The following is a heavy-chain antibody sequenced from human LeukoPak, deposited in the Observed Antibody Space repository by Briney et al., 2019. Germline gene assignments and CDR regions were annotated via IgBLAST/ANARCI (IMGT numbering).Heavy chain of an antibody. CDR3: ARDLRGYSYGYNRYYGMDV. J-gene: IGHJ6*02. Sequence: GGSLRLSCAASGFTFSSYSMNWVRQAPGKGLEWFSSISSSSSYIYYADSGKGRFTISRDNAKNSLYLQMNSLRAEDTAVYYCARDLRGYSYGYNRYYGMDVWGQGTTVTVSS. D-gene: IGHD5-18*01. CDR2: ISSSSSYI. CDR1: GFTFSSYS. V-gene: IGHV3-21*01.